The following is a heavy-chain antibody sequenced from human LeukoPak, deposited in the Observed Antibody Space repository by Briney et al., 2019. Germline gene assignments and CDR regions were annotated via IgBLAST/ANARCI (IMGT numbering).Heavy chain of an antibody. CDR2: ISSSGNTI. D-gene: IGHD6-6*01. CDR3: ARGPSIAARYDAFDI. V-gene: IGHV3-48*03. Sequence: GGSLRLSCAASEFTFTSYELNWVRQAPGKGLEWVSYISSSGNTISYADSVKGRFTISRDNANNSLYLQVISLRAEDTAVYYCARGPSIAARYDAFDIWGQGTMVTVSS. J-gene: IGHJ3*02. CDR1: EFTFTSYE.